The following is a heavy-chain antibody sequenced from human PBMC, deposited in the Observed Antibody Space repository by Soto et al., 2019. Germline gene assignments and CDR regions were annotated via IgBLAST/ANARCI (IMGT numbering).Heavy chain of an antibody. CDR3: ATLSNHGNYFDF. CDR2: VNIRGII. V-gene: IGHV3-48*01. Sequence: EVHLVESGGDLVQPGGSLRLSCAASGFTFSDYSMNWVRQAPGKGLEWISYVNIRGIIYYADSVKGRFTISRDDAENSLYLQMNNLRAEDTALYYCATLSNHGNYFDFWGRGTLVTVSS. J-gene: IGHJ4*02. D-gene: IGHD1-26*01. CDR1: GFTFSDYS.